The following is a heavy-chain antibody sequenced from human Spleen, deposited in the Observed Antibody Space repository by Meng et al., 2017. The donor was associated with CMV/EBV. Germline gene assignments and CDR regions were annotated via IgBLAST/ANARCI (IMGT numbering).Heavy chain of an antibody. D-gene: IGHD2-8*01. J-gene: IGHJ3*02. CDR3: ARDRDVYQVPGVNVFNI. Sequence: GESLKISCAASGFTFSSYAMSWVRQAPGKGLEWVSAISGSGGSTYYADSVKGRFTISRDNAKNSLYLQMNSLRAEDTAVYYCARDRDVYQVPGVNVFNICGQGTVVTVSS. CDR2: ISGSGGST. CDR1: GFTFSSYA. V-gene: IGHV3-23*01.